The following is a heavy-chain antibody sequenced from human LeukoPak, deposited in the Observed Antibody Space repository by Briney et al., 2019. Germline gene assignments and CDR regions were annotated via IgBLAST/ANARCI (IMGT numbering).Heavy chain of an antibody. CDR2: ISAYNGNT. J-gene: IGHJ6*03. D-gene: IGHD5-18*01. CDR3: ARQLWLPNYYYNYMDV. V-gene: IGHV1-18*01. CDR1: GYTFTSYG. Sequence: ASVKVSCKASGYTFTSYGISWLRQAPGQGLEWMGWISAYNGNTNYAQKLQGRVTMTTDTSTSTAYMELRSLRSDDTAVYYCARQLWLPNYYYNYMDVWGKGTTVTVSS.